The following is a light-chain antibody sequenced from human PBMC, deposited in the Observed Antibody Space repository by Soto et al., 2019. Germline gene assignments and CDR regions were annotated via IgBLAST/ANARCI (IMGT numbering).Light chain of an antibody. CDR1: QSFSSY. Sequence: EIVLTQSPATLSLSPGERATLSCRASQSFSSYLAWYQQKPGQAPRLLIYGASTRATGIPARFSGGGSGTEFTLTISSLQSEDFAVYYCQQYKNGWAFGQGTKVDIK. J-gene: IGKJ1*01. CDR2: GAS. V-gene: IGKV3-15*01. CDR3: QQYKNGWA.